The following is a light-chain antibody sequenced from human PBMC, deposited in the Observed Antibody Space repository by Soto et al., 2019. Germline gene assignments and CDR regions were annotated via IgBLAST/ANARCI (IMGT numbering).Light chain of an antibody. Sequence: DIKLTQSPSSLSTSVGDRVTITCRASQTIHNNLNSYQQTPGKAPKLLIYAASNLRGGVPSRFSGGGSGTDFTLTISSLQPEDFATYYCQESFSPLYTFGQGTMLDI. V-gene: IGKV1-39*01. CDR1: QTIHNN. CDR2: AAS. J-gene: IGKJ2*01. CDR3: QESFSPLYT.